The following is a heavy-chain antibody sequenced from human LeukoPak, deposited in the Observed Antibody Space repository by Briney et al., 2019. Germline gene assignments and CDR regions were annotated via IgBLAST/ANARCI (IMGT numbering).Heavy chain of an antibody. Sequence: ASVKVSCKAPGYTFTGYYIHWMRQAPGQGLEWMGRINPNSGGTNYAQKFQGRVTMARDTSISTAYMELSRLTSDDTATYYCARADAFDIWGQGTMVTVSS. CDR1: GYTFTGYY. CDR2: INPNSGGT. J-gene: IGHJ3*02. V-gene: IGHV1-2*06. CDR3: ARADAFDI.